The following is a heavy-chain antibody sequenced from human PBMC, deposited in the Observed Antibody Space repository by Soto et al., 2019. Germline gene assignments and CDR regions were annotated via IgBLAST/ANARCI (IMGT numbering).Heavy chain of an antibody. V-gene: IGHV4-39*01. CDR3: ACIFSGGYGYGFYYYGMDV. Sequence: SETLSLTCTVSGGSISSSSYYWGWIRQPPGKGLEWIGSIYYSGSTYYNPSLKSRVTISVDTSKNQFSLKLSSVTAADTAVYYCACIFSGGYGYGFYYYGMDVWGKGTRVT. CDR2: IYYSGST. CDR1: GGSISSSSYY. D-gene: IGHD5-18*01. J-gene: IGHJ6*04.